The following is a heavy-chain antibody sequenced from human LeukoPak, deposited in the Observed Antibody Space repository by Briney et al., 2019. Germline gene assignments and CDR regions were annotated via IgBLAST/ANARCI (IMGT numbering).Heavy chain of an antibody. J-gene: IGHJ4*02. D-gene: IGHD1-26*01. Sequence: GGSLRLSCAASGFTFSSYAMHWVRQAPGKGLEYVSAISSNGVSTYYANSVKGRFTISRDNSKNTLYLQMGSLRAEDMAVYYCARAASGSYSYYFDYWGQGTLVTVSS. CDR2: ISSNGVST. CDR3: ARAASGSYSYYFDY. V-gene: IGHV3-64*01. CDR1: GFTFSSYA.